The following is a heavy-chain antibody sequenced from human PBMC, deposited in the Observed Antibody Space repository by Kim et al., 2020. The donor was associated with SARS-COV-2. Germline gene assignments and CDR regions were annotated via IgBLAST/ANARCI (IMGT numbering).Heavy chain of an antibody. CDR2: IYYSGST. CDR1: GGSISSYY. J-gene: IGHJ3*02. V-gene: IGHV4-59*08. Sequence: SETLSLTCTVSGGSISSYYWSWIRQPPGKGLEWIGYIYYSGSTNYNPSLKSRVTISVDTSKNQFSLKLSSVTAADTAVYYCARQSYAFDIWGQGTMVTVS. CDR3: ARQSYAFDI.